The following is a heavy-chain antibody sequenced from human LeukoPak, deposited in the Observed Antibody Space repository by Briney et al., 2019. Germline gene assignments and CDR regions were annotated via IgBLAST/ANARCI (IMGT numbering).Heavy chain of an antibody. CDR1: GGSVGSASYY. CDR2: INHSGST. J-gene: IGHJ6*02. V-gene: IGHV4-61*01. Sequence: SETLSLTCTVSGGSVGSASYYWSWIRQPPGKGLEWIGEINHSGSTSYNPSLKGRVTLSEDTSKNQFSLEVSSVTAADTAVYYCARGLGSGSAYAMDVWGQGTTVTVSS. CDR3: ARGLGSGSAYAMDV. D-gene: IGHD3-10*01.